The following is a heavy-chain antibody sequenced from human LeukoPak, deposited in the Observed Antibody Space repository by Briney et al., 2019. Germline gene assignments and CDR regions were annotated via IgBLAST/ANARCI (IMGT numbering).Heavy chain of an antibody. Sequence: SETLSLTCTVSGGSISSYYWTWIRQPPGKGLEWIGYIYYSGSTNYNSSLKSRVTISVDTSKNQFSLKLSSVTAADTAVYYCARGVVTMVRGVSSPFDYWGQGTLVTVSS. CDR1: GGSISSYY. V-gene: IGHV4-59*01. J-gene: IGHJ4*02. D-gene: IGHD3-10*01. CDR2: IYYSGST. CDR3: ARGVVTMVRGVSSPFDY.